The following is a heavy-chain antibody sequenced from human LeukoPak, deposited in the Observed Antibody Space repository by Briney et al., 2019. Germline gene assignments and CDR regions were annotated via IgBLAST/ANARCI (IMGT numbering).Heavy chain of an antibody. Sequence: GGSLRLSCAASGFTFSNAWMSWVRQAPGKGLEWVGRIKSKTDGGTTDYAAPVKGRFTISRDDSKNTPYLQMNSLKTEDTAVYYCTTEGLDTAMVPGLDYWGQGTLVTVSS. V-gene: IGHV3-15*01. CDR3: TTEGLDTAMVPGLDY. CDR1: GFTFSNAW. CDR2: IKSKTDGGTT. J-gene: IGHJ4*02. D-gene: IGHD5-18*01.